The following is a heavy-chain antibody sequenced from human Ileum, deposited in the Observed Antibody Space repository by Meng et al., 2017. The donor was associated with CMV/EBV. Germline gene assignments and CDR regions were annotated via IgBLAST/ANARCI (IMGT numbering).Heavy chain of an antibody. CDR2: LTSDGRT. V-gene: IGHV3-74*03. CDR3: ARDGSYKLDY. D-gene: IGHD3-10*01. J-gene: IGHJ4*02. Sequence: GESLKISCVASGFTFSRSWMHWVRQVPGKGLVWVSRLTSDGRTSYADFVKGRFTVSRDDATSTFYLQMNSLAAEDPAVYDCARDGSYKLDYWGQGTLVTVSS. CDR1: GFTFSRSW.